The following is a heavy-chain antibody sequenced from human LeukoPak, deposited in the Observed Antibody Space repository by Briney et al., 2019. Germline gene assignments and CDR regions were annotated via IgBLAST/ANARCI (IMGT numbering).Heavy chain of an antibody. V-gene: IGHV3-23*01. D-gene: IGHD6-19*01. CDR3: AKTSEAVAALDFDY. CDR1: GFAFSSYA. Sequence: GGSLRLSCTASGFAFSSYAMSWVRQAPGKGLEWVSAISASGGSTFYADSVKGRFTISRDNSKNTLYLQMNSLRAEDTAVYYCAKTSEAVAALDFDYWGQGTLVTVSS. J-gene: IGHJ4*02. CDR2: ISASGGST.